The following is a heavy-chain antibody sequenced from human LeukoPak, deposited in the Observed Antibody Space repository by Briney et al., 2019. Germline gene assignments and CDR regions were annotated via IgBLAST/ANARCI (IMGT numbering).Heavy chain of an antibody. Sequence: GGSLRLSCAASGFTFSSYWMSWVRQARGKGLEWVANIKQDGSEKYYVDSVKGRFTISRDNAKNSLYLQMNSLTAEDSAVYYCASRRGSNRPFDYWGQGTLVTVSS. CDR3: ASRRGSNRPFDY. V-gene: IGHV3-7*01. CDR1: GFTFSSYW. CDR2: IKQDGSEK. D-gene: IGHD1-26*01. J-gene: IGHJ4*02.